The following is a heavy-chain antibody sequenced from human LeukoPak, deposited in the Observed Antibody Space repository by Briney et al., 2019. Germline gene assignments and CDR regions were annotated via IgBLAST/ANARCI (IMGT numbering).Heavy chain of an antibody. J-gene: IGHJ4*02. V-gene: IGHV1-69*04. CDR1: GGTFSSYA. Sequence: SVKVSCKASGGTFSSYAISWVRQAPGQGLEWMGRIIPILGIANYAQKFQGRVTITADKSTSTAYMELSSQRSEDTAVYYCARGHDSSGYTMDYWGQGTLVTVSS. CDR2: IIPILGIA. CDR3: ARGHDSSGYTMDY. D-gene: IGHD3-22*01.